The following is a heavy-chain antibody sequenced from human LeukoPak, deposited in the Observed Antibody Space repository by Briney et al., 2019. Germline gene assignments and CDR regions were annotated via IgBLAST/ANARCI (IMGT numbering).Heavy chain of an antibody. V-gene: IGHV3-7*01. D-gene: IGHD5-18*01. CDR3: ARGKGYGYLYYFDY. Sequence: GGSMRLSCAASGFIFTDYWMHWVRQAPGKGLEWVANIKQDGSEKYYVDSVKGRFTISRDNAKNSLYLQMNSLRAEDTAVYYCARGKGYGYLYYFDYWGQGTLVTVSS. CDR2: IKQDGSEK. CDR1: GFIFTDYW. J-gene: IGHJ4*02.